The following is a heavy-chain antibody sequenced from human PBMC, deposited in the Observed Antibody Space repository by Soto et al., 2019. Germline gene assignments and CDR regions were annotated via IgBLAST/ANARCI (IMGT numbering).Heavy chain of an antibody. CDR2: IYYSGST. CDR1: CDYISSRSYY. V-gene: IGHV4-39*01. CDR3: ARQRTSVVPQAYFDV. Sequence: PSETLSLTCTFTCDYISSRSYYLCGIRQPPGKGLEWIGSIYYSGSTYNNPSLRSRVSMSIDTSKDQFSLKLKSVTAADTALYFCARQRTSVVPQAYFDVWGPGSLVT. D-gene: IGHD2-21*01. J-gene: IGHJ4*02.